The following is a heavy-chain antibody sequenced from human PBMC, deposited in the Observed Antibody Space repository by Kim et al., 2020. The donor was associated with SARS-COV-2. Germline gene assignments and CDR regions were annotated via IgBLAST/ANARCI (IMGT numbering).Heavy chain of an antibody. Sequence: LQSRVTISVETSKNQFSLKLSAVTAADTAVYYCARLSDIVVVPAAMPFDYWGQGTLVTVSS. D-gene: IGHD2-2*01. J-gene: IGHJ4*02. V-gene: IGHV4-39*01. CDR3: ARLSDIVVVPAAMPFDY.